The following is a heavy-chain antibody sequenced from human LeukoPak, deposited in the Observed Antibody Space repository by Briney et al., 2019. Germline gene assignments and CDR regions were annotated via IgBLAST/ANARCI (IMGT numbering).Heavy chain of an antibody. V-gene: IGHV3-23*01. J-gene: IGHJ4*02. D-gene: IGHD6-6*01. CDR2: ISGSGGST. CDR1: GFTFSSYA. Sequence: PGGSLRLSCAASGFTFSSYAISRVRQAPGKGLEWVSGISGSGGSTYHADSMKGRFTISRDNSKNTLYLQMNSLRAEDTAVYYCAKDIAARRGPDYWGQGTLVTVSS. CDR3: AKDIAARRGPDY.